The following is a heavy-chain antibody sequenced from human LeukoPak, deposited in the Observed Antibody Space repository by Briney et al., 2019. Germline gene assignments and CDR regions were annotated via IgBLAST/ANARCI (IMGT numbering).Heavy chain of an antibody. J-gene: IGHJ4*02. CDR3: ARQVYDSSGYPYGKFDY. CDR2: IDPSDSYT. Sequence: GESLKISCKGSGYSFTSYWISWVRQMPGKGLEWMGRIDPSDSYTNYSPSFQGHVTISADKSISTAYLQWSSLKASDTAMYYCARQVYDSSGYPYGKFDYWGQGTLVTVSP. CDR1: GYSFTSYW. D-gene: IGHD3-22*01. V-gene: IGHV5-10-1*01.